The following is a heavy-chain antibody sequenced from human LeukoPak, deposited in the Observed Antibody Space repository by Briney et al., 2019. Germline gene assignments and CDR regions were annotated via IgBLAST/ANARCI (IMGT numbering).Heavy chain of an antibody. V-gene: IGHV4-34*01. D-gene: IGHD4-17*01. J-gene: IGHJ3*02. CDR2: INHSGST. Sequence: SETLSLTCAVYVGSFSGYYWSWIRQPPGKGLEWIGEINHSGSTNYNPSLKSRVTISVDTSKNQFSLKLTSVTAADTVVYYCARAHDYGNVFDIWGQGTMVTVSS. CDR3: ARAHDYGNVFDI. CDR1: VGSFSGYY.